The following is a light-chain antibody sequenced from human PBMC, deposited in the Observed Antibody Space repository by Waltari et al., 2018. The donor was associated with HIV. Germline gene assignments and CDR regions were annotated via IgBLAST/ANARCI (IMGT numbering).Light chain of an antibody. Sequence: QSALTQPPSASGSPGQSVTISCPGTSSGVGGYNYVSWSQQPPGKAPKLMISEVSKRPSGVPDRFSGSKSGNTASLTVSGLQAEDEADYYCSSYAGSNNVVFGGGTKLTVL. CDR2: EVS. CDR3: SSYAGSNNVV. CDR1: SSGVGGYNY. V-gene: IGLV2-8*01. J-gene: IGLJ3*02.